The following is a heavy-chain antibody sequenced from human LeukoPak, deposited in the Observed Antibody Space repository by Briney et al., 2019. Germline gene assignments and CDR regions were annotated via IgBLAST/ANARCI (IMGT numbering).Heavy chain of an antibody. CDR3: AKRASDWYYFDY. V-gene: IGHV3-23*01. D-gene: IGHD3-9*01. CDR2: ISASGAST. J-gene: IGHJ4*02. CDR1: GLTFSSCA. Sequence: GGSLRLSCAASGLTFSSCAMSWVCQAPGKGPEWVSVISASGASTYYADSVRGRFTISRDNSKNTLYLQMSSLRAEDTAVYYCAKRASDWYYFDYWGQGNLVTVSS.